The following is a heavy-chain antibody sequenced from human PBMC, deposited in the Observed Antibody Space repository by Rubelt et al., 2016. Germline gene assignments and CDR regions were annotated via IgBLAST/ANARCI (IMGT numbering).Heavy chain of an antibody. D-gene: IGHD6-13*01. V-gene: IGHV3-74*01. J-gene: IGHJ4*02. CDR2: INSDGSST. Sequence: ASGFTFSTYGMSWVRQAPGKGLVWVSRINSDGSSTSYADSVKGRFTISRDNAKNTLYLQMNSLRAEDTAVYYCARGGIAAAGSDYWGQGTLVTVSS. CDR3: ARGGIAAAGSDY. CDR1: GFTFSTYG.